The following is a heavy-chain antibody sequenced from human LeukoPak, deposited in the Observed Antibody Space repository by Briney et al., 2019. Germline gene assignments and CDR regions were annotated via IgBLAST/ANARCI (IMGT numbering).Heavy chain of an antibody. CDR1: GGSISSYY. V-gene: IGHV4-59*01. J-gene: IGHJ4*02. CDR3: ATAIPGIGVAGGLDYFDY. D-gene: IGHD6-19*01. CDR2: IYYSGST. Sequence: PSETLSLTCTVSGGSISSYYRSWIRQPPGKGLEWVGFIYYSGSTNYNPSLKSRVTISVDTSKHHFSLKLSTVTAPDTAVYYCATAIPGIGVAGGLDYFDYWGQGTLVTVSS.